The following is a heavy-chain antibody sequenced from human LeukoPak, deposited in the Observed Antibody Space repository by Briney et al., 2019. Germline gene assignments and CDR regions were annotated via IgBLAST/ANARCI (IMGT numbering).Heavy chain of an antibody. CDR1: GYSFTSYW. CDR3: GRVGYFDWPGYLDY. V-gene: IGHV5-51*01. CDR2: IYPGDSAT. J-gene: IGHJ4*02. Sequence: GESLKISCKGSGYSFTSYWIGWVRQMPGKGLEWMGIIYPGDSATRYSPSFQGQVTISADKSINTAYLQWSSLKASDTAMYYCGRVGYFDWPGYLDYWGQGTLVTVSS. D-gene: IGHD3-9*01.